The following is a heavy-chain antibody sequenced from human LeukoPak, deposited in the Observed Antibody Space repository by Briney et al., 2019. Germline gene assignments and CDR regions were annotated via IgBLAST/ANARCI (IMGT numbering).Heavy chain of an antibody. Sequence: PGRSLRLSCAASGFTFSSYAMHWVRQAPGKGLEWVAVIWYDGSNKYYADSVKGRFTISRDNSKNTLYLQMNSLRAEDTAVYYCARGALGAAAGLDYWGQGTLVTVSS. D-gene: IGHD6-25*01. CDR3: ARGALGAAAGLDY. CDR2: IWYDGSNK. V-gene: IGHV3-33*01. CDR1: GFTFSSYA. J-gene: IGHJ4*02.